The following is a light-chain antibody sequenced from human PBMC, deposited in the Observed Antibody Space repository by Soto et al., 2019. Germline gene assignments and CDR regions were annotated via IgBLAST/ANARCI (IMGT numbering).Light chain of an antibody. CDR1: SGHSSYA. V-gene: IGLV4-69*01. CDR2: VNSDGRH. Sequence: QLVLTQSPSASASLGASVKLTCTLSSGHSSYAIAWHQQQPEKGPRYLMRVNSDGRHIKGDGIPDRFSGSSSGAERYLTISSLQSEDEADYYCQTWGTGTVVFGGGTQLTVL. CDR3: QTWGTGTVV. J-gene: IGLJ2*01.